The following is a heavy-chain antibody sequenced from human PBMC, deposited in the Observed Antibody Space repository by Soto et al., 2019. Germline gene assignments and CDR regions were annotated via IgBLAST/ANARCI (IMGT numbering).Heavy chain of an antibody. D-gene: IGHD3-22*01. CDR1: GYTLTELS. J-gene: IGHJ1*01. V-gene: IGHV1-24*01. CDR3: AAFYDSSGYSAFQH. Sequence: ASVKVSCKVSGYTLTELSMHWVRQAPGKGLEWMGGFDPEDGETIYAQKFQGRVTMTEDTSTDTAYMELSSLRSEDTAVVYCAAFYDSSGYSAFQHWGQGTMVTVYS. CDR2: FDPEDGET.